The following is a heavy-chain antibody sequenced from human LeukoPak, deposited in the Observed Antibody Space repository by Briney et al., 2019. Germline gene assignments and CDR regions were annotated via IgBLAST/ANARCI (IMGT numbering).Heavy chain of an antibody. Sequence: GGSLRLSCAASGFTFSSYGMHWVRQAPGKGLEWVAFIRYDGSNKYYAEPVKGRFTISRDNSKNTLYLQTNSLRAEDTAVYYCAKDLLTGPNWSYYYGMDVWGQGTTVTVSS. D-gene: IGHD3-9*01. CDR2: IRYDGSNK. CDR1: GFTFSSYG. V-gene: IGHV3-30*02. J-gene: IGHJ6*02. CDR3: AKDLLTGPNWSYYYGMDV.